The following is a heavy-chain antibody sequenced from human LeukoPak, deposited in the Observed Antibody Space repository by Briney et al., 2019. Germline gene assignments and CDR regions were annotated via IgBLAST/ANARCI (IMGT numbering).Heavy chain of an antibody. J-gene: IGHJ6*02. Sequence: ASVKVSCKTSGYSFNSHHVHWVRQAPGQGLEWMGINFFHDGSTSNTQKFQGRVTMTRDTSTSTVYMELSSLRSEDTAVYYCARDPGNYHYDMDVWGQGTTVIVSS. CDR3: ARDPGNYHYDMDV. V-gene: IGHV1-46*02. CDR2: NFFHDGST. CDR1: GYSFNSHH.